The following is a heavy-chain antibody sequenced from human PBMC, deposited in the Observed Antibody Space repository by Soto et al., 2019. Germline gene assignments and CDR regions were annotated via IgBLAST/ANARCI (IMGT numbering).Heavy chain of an antibody. CDR1: GYTFTSYG. V-gene: IGHV1-18*01. Sequence: SVKVSCKASGYTFTSYGISWVRQAPGQGLEWMGWISAYNGNTNYAQKLQGRVTITTDKSTSTAYMELSSLRSEDTAVYYCARENDFGDTVNHFHYYYYMDVWGKGTTVTVSS. CDR2: ISAYNGNT. D-gene: IGHD3-3*01. CDR3: ARENDFGDTVNHFHYYYYMDV. J-gene: IGHJ6*03.